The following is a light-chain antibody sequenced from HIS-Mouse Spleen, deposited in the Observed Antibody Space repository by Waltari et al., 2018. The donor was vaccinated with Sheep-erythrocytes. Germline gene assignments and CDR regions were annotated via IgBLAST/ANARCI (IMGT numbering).Light chain of an antibody. CDR2: QDS. Sequence: SYELTQPPSVSVSPGQTASIPCSGDKLGDKYACWYQQKPGQSPVLVIYQDSKRPSGIPERFSGSNSGNTATLTISGTQAMDEADYYCQACDSSTAVFGGGTKLTVL. J-gene: IGLJ2*01. CDR3: QACDSSTAV. V-gene: IGLV3-1*01. CDR1: KLGDKY.